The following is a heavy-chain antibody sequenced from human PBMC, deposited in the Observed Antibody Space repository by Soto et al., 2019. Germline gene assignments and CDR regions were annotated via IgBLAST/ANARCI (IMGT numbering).Heavy chain of an antibody. CDR1: GGSVSPYY. Sequence: SETLSLTCTVSGGSVSPYYWSWIRQPPGKGLEWIGYVYYSGNTNYNPSLESRVTISVDTSRNRFSLNLTSATAADTAVYYCARKGAAASYAHYYMDVWGRGTAVTVSS. D-gene: IGHD6-13*01. CDR2: VYYSGNT. CDR3: ARKGAAASYAHYYMDV. V-gene: IGHV4-59*02. J-gene: IGHJ6*03.